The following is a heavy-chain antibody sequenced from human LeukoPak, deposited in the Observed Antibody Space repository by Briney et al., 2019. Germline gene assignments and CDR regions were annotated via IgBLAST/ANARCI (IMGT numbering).Heavy chain of an antibody. CDR2: IKQDGSEK. J-gene: IGHJ6*03. D-gene: IGHD2-2*01. CDR3: ARVGYCSSTSCYEDYYMDV. CDR1: GFTFSSYW. Sequence: GGSLRLSCAASGFTFSSYWMSWVRQAPGKGLEWVANIKQDGSEKYYVDPVKGRFTISRDNAKNSLYLQMNSLRAEDTAVYYCARVGYCSSTSCYEDYYMDVWGKGTTVTVSS. V-gene: IGHV3-7*01.